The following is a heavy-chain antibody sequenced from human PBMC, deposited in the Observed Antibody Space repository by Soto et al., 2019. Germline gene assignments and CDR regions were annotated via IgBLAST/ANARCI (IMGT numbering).Heavy chain of an antibody. CDR1: GFTFSSHA. V-gene: IGHV3-23*01. J-gene: IGHJ6*02. CDR2: ISGSGGST. D-gene: IGHD6-19*01. CDR3: AEARGREQWLLSWDYGMDV. Sequence: EVQLLESGGGLVQPGGSLRLSCAVSGFTFSSHAMSWVRQAPGKGLEWVSAISGSGGSTYYADSVKGRFTISRDNSKNTLYLQMNSLRAEDTAVYDCAEARGREQWLLSWDYGMDVWGQGTTVTVSS.